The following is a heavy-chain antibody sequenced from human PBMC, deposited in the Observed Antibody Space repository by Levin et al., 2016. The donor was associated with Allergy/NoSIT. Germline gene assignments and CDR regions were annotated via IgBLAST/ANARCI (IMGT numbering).Heavy chain of an antibody. CDR3: ARDRRPSIRVGPRDAFDI. J-gene: IGHJ3*02. CDR1: GFTFSSYA. D-gene: IGHD2-21*01. Sequence: GESLKISCAASGFTFSSYAMHWVRQAPGKGLEWVAVISYDGSNKYYADSVKGRFTISRDNSKNTLYLQMNSLRAEDTAVYYCARDRRPSIRVGPRDAFDIWGQGTMVTVSS. CDR2: ISYDGSNK. V-gene: IGHV3-30-3*01.